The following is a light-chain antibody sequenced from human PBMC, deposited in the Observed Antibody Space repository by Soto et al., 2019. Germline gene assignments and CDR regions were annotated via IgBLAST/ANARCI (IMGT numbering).Light chain of an antibody. CDR2: DVS. CDR3: SSYTTSNTRQIV. J-gene: IGLJ1*01. CDR1: SSDVGGYNY. V-gene: IGLV2-14*03. Sequence: QSALTQPASVSGSPGQSITISCTGTSSDVGGYNYVSWYQHHPGKAPKFMIYDVSNRPSGVSNRCSGSKSGNTASLTISGLQAEDEADYYCSSYTTSNTRQIVFGTGTKLTVL.